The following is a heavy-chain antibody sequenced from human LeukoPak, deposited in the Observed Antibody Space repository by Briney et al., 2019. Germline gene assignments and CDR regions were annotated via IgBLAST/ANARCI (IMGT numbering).Heavy chain of an antibody. Sequence: GGSLRLSCTASGFTFSSYTMNWVRQAPGKGLEWLSFITLSGTTYYADSVKGRFTISRDNAKNSLYLQMNSLRADDTAVYYCAKDQYTDSSAASDYWGQGILVTVSS. D-gene: IGHD6-6*01. CDR2: ITLSGTT. CDR3: AKDQYTDSSAASDY. V-gene: IGHV3-48*01. J-gene: IGHJ4*02. CDR1: GFTFSSYT.